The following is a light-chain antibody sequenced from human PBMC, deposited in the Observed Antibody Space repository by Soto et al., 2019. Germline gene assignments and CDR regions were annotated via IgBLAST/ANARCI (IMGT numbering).Light chain of an antibody. V-gene: IGKV1-5*01. CDR3: QQYNSYALT. J-gene: IGKJ4*01. CDR2: DAS. Sequence: DIQMTQSPSTLSASVGDRVTITCRASQSISSWLAWYQQKSGKAPKLLIYDASSLESGVPSRFSGSGSGTEFTLTISSLQPDDFATYYCQQYNSYALTFGGGTKVDIK. CDR1: QSISSW.